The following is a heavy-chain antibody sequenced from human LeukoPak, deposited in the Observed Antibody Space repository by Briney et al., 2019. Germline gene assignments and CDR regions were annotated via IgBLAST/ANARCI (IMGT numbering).Heavy chain of an antibody. CDR2: IGAYNGNT. Sequence: ASVKVSCKASGYAFTSYGISWVRQAPGQGLEWMGWIGAYNGNTNYAQKLQGRVTMTTDTSTSTAYMELRSLRSDDTAVYYCARNRYSYGTYYFDYWGQGTLATVSS. CDR3: ARNRYSYGTYYFDY. D-gene: IGHD5-18*01. V-gene: IGHV1-18*01. J-gene: IGHJ4*02. CDR1: GYAFTSYG.